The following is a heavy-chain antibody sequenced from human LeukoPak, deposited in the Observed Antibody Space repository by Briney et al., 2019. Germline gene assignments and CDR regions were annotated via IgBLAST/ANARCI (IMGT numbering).Heavy chain of an antibody. J-gene: IGHJ6*02. CDR2: ISGSAGST. CDR3: AKDLSIASRPVLSH. Sequence: GGSLRLSRAASGFTFSSYVMSWVRQAPGKGLEWVSVISGSAGSTYYADSVKGRFTISRDNSKNTLYLQMNSLRAEDTALYYCAKDLSIASRPVLSHWGQGTTVTVSS. V-gene: IGHV3-23*01. CDR1: GFTFSSYV. D-gene: IGHD6-6*01.